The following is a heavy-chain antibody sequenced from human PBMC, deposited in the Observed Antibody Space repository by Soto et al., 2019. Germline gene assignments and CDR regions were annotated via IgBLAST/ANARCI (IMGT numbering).Heavy chain of an antibody. V-gene: IGHV1-3*01. D-gene: IGHD3-22*01. Sequence: QVQLVQSGAEVKKPGASVKVSCKASGYTFTRYDMHWVRQAPGQRLEWMGWINAANGNVKYSQQFHGRVTMSRDTAASTAYLELISLRSPDTALYYCASRVVVGTFDDWGQGTLVTVSS. CDR3: ASRVVVGTFDD. J-gene: IGHJ4*02. CDR2: INAANGNV. CDR1: GYTFTRYD.